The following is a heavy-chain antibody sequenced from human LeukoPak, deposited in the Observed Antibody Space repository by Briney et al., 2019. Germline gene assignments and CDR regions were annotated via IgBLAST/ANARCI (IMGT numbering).Heavy chain of an antibody. CDR1: GDSISDSNW. V-gene: IGHV4-4*02. J-gene: IGHJ4*02. CDR3: GTTEHDSGDY. CDR2: VYPSGST. Sequence: SSETLSLTCAVSGDSISDSNWWTWIRQPPGKGLEWIGEVYPSGSTNYSPSLKSRVTISVDKSKSQFSLTLNSVTAADTAVYFCGTTEHDSGDYWGQGTLVTVSS. D-gene: IGHD6-25*01.